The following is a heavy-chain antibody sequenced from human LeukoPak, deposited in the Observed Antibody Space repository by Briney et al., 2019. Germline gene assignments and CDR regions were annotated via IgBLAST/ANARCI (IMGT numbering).Heavy chain of an antibody. V-gene: IGHV1-69*04. D-gene: IGHD4-23*01. CDR3: ARDPTVVNSAGYAFDI. Sequence: SVKVSCKASGGTSSSYAISWVRQAPGQGLEWMGRIIPILGIANYAQKFQGRVTITADKSTSTAYMELSSLRSEDTAVYYCARDPTVVNSAGYAFDIWGQGTMVTVSS. J-gene: IGHJ3*02. CDR2: IIPILGIA. CDR1: GGTSSSYA.